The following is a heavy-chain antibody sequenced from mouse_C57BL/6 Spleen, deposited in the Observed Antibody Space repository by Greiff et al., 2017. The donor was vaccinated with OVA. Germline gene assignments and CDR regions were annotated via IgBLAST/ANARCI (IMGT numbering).Heavy chain of an antibody. CDR1: GYTFTDYY. J-gene: IGHJ4*01. Sequence: VQLQQSGPELVKPGASVKISCKASGYTFTDYYMNWVTQSHGKSLEWIGDINPNNGGTSYNQKFKGKATLTVDKSSSTAYMELRSLTSEDSAVYYCARGRGSYYAMDYWGQGTSVTVSS. CDR2: INPNNGGT. V-gene: IGHV1-26*01. CDR3: ARGRGSYYAMDY. D-gene: IGHD1-1*01.